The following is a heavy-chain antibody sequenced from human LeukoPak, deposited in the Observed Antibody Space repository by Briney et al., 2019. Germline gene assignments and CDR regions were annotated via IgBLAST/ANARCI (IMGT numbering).Heavy chain of an antibody. CDR2: INHSGSP. J-gene: IGHJ5*02. CDR1: GGSFSDYY. V-gene: IGHV4-34*01. Sequence: SVTLSLTCAVYGGSFSDYYWTWIRQPPGKGLEWIGEINHSGSPNNNPSLKSRVSISFDTSKNQFSLKLTSVTAADTAVYYCGRGLDRYQPLQAWGQGTLVTVSS. D-gene: IGHD2-2*01. CDR3: GRGLDRYQPLQA.